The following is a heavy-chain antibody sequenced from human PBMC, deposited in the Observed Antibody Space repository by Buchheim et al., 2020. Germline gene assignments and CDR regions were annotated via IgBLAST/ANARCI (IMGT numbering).Heavy chain of an antibody. D-gene: IGHD5-12*01. CDR3: ARDYEVVATIGEYYYYYYGMDV. CDR2: INPSGGST. CDR1: GYTFTSYY. Sequence: QVQLVQSGAEVKKPGASVKVSCKASGYTFTSYYMHWVRQAPGQGLEWMGIINPSGGSTSYAQKFQGRVTMTRDTSTSTLYMELSSLRPEDTAVYYCARDYEVVATIGEYYYYYYGMDVWGQGTT. V-gene: IGHV1-46*01. J-gene: IGHJ6*02.